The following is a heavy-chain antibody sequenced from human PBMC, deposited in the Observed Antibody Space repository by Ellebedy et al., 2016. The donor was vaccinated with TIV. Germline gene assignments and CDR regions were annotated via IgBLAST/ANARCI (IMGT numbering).Heavy chain of an antibody. J-gene: IGHJ6*02. D-gene: IGHD5-18*01. V-gene: IGHV4-61*05. CDR2: IYYSGST. Sequence: SETLSLTCTVSGGSISSSSYYWGWTRQPPGKGLEWIGYIYYSGSTNYNPSLKSRVTISVDTSKNQFSLKLSSVTAADTAVYYCARESPRGYSYGYYYYYGMDVWGQGTMVTVSS. CDR1: GGSISSSSYY. CDR3: ARESPRGYSYGYYYYYGMDV.